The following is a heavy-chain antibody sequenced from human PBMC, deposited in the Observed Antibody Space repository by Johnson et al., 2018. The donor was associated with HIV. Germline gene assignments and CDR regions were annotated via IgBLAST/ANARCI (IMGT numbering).Heavy chain of an antibody. CDR1: GFTFSSYA. CDR3: SISYSSSWYGAFDI. Sequence: VQLVESGGGVVQPGRSLRLSCAASGFTFSSYAMSWVRQAPGKGLQWVAVISYDENTKFYTDSVKGRFTISRDNSKNTLYLQINSLRAEDTAGYYCSISYSSSWYGAFDIWGQGTMVTVSS. J-gene: IGHJ3*02. CDR2: ISYDENTK. D-gene: IGHD6-13*01. V-gene: IGHV3-30-3*01.